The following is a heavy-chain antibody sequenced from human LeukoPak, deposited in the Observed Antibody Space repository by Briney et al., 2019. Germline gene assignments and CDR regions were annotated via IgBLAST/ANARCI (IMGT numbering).Heavy chain of an antibody. CDR1: GFTFSSYS. Sequence: GGSLRLSCAASGFTFSSYSMNWVRQAPGKGLEWVPSISSSSSYIYYADSVKGRFTISRDNAKNSLYLQMYSLRAEDTAVYYCARDHAASGSFYDYWGQGTLVTVSS. CDR3: ARDHAASGSFYDY. CDR2: ISSSSSYI. V-gene: IGHV3-21*01. J-gene: IGHJ4*02. D-gene: IGHD3-10*01.